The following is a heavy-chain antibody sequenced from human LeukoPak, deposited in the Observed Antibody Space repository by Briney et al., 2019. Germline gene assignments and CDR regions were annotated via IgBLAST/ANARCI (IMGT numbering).Heavy chain of an antibody. CDR2: IYSGSGT. D-gene: IGHD1-7*01. CDR3: ARGVTGTTNWFDP. Sequence: GGSLRLSCAASGFTFSSYSMNWVRQAPGKGLEWVSVIYSGSGTQYAESVKGRFTISRDNSKNTLYLQMNNLRAEDTAVYYCARGVTGTTNWFDPWGQGTLVTVSS. V-gene: IGHV3-53*01. CDR1: GFTFSSYS. J-gene: IGHJ5*02.